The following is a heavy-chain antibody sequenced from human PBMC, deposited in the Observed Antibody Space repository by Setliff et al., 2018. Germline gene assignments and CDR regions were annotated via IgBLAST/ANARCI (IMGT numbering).Heavy chain of an antibody. CDR1: GFTFSGYS. J-gene: IGHJ2*01. D-gene: IGHD3-22*01. Sequence: GGSLRLSCEASGFTFSGYSMNWVRQAPGKGLEWVSYISSSTYYADSVKGRFTISRDNSKNTLYLQMNSLRAEDTAVYYCASCYDSSGYYRYWYFDLWGRGTLVTVSS. CDR3: ASCYDSSGYYRYWYFDL. CDR2: ISSST. V-gene: IGHV3-48*01.